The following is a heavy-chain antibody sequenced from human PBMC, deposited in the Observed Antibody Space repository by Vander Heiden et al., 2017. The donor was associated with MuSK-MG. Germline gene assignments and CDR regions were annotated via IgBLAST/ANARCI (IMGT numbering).Heavy chain of an antibody. CDR1: GPPFSNSE. V-gene: IGHV3-30*14. D-gene: IGHD6-25*01. CDR3: ARERAPYSSDWYLGY. CDR2: ISYDGNNK. Sequence: QMQLADPGGGVAQPGRSLRLSSAASGPPFSNSEVPWVLPAPGKGLEWVGVISYDGNNKNYADSVKGRFTISRDDSKNTLHLLMTSLRPDDTAVDYCARERAPYSSDWYLGYWGQGTLVTVSS. J-gene: IGHJ4*02.